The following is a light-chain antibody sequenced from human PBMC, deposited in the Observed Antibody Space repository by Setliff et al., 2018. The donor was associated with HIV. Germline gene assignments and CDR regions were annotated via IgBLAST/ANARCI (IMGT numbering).Light chain of an antibody. J-gene: IGLJ1*01. CDR2: DVT. V-gene: IGLV2-14*03. CDR3: CSYTSSITYV. Sequence: QSALTQPASVSGSPGQSITLSCTGTSSDVGSYNFVSWYQQHPGRAPKLMIYDVTKRPSGVSDRFSGSKSGNTASLTISGLQTEDEADYYCCSYTSSITYVFGTGTKVT. CDR1: SSDVGSYNF.